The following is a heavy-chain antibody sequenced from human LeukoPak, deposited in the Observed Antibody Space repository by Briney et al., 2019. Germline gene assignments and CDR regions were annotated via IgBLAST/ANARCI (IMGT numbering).Heavy chain of an antibody. Sequence: GASVKVSCKASGYTFTSYYIHWVRQAPGQGLEWMGRINPNSGGSNYAQNFQGRVTMTRDTSISTAYMELSRLRSDDTAVYYCARDLPSTSNWELDYWGQGTLVTVSS. J-gene: IGHJ4*02. CDR1: GYTFTSYY. D-gene: IGHD7-27*01. CDR3: ARDLPSTSNWELDY. CDR2: INPNSGGS. V-gene: IGHV1-2*06.